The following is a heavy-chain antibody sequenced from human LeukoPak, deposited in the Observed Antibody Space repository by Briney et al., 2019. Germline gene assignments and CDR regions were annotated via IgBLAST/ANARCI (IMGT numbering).Heavy chain of an antibody. D-gene: IGHD1-26*01. V-gene: IGHV1-46*01. Sequence: GASVKVSCKASGYSFTIYYRHWVRLAPGQGLDWMGVINPSGGSTRYAQKFQDRVTMTRDMSTSTVYMELSSLRSEDTAVYYCAREGVSGSYLGYWGQGTLVTVSS. CDR3: AREGVSGSYLGY. CDR2: INPSGGST. CDR1: GYSFTIYY. J-gene: IGHJ4*02.